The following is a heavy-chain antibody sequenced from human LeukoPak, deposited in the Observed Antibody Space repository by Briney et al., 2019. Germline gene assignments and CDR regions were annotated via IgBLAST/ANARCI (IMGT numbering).Heavy chain of an antibody. CDR2: ISAHNGNT. J-gene: IGHJ4*02. D-gene: IGHD3-10*01. CDR1: GYTFTSYG. V-gene: IGHV1-18*01. CDR3: ARDLGLYYGSGTHPLGY. Sequence: ASVKVSCKASGYTFTSYGISWVRQAPGQGLEWMGWISAHNGNTNYAQKLQGRVTMTTDTSTSTAYMELRSLRSDDTAVYYCARDLGLYYGSGTHPLGYWGQGTLVTVSS.